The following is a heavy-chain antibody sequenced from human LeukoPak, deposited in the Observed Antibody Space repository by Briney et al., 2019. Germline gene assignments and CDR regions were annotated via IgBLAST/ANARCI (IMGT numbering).Heavy chain of an antibody. Sequence: PSETLSLTCAVYGGSSSGYYWSWIRQPPGKGLEWIGEINHSGSTNYNPSLKSRVTISVDTSKNQFSLKLSSVTAADTAVYYCARGRAAAGTTEDYFDYWGQGTLVTVSS. J-gene: IGHJ4*02. D-gene: IGHD6-13*01. CDR1: GGSSSGYY. V-gene: IGHV4-34*01. CDR3: ARGRAAAGTTEDYFDY. CDR2: INHSGST.